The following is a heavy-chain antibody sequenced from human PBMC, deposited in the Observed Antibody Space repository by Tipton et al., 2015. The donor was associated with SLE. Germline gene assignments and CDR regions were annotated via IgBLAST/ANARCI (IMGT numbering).Heavy chain of an antibody. Sequence: SLRLSCAASGFTFSSYGMHWVRQAPGKGLEWVAFIRYDGSNKYYADSVKGRFTISRDNSKNTLYLQMNSLRAEDTAVYYCAKDDIAAAGYFDYWGQGTLVTVSS. D-gene: IGHD6-13*01. J-gene: IGHJ4*02. CDR2: IRYDGSNK. CDR3: AKDDIAAAGYFDY. V-gene: IGHV3-30*02. CDR1: GFTFSSYG.